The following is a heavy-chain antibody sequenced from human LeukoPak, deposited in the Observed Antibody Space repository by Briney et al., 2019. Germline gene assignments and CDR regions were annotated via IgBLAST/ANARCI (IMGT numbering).Heavy chain of an antibody. V-gene: IGHV3-7*01. D-gene: IGHD3-9*01. CDR1: GFSFSGSW. CDR3: ARDRSSYDILTGYYNPRFDY. J-gene: IGHJ4*02. CDR2: MNPDGSAI. Sequence: GGSLRLSCTASGFSFSGSWMSWVRQLPGKGLEWLADMNPDGSAIVYVDSVKGRFTVSRNNAKNSLYLQMNSLRAEDTAVYYCARDRSSYDILTGYYNPRFDYWGQGTLVTVSS.